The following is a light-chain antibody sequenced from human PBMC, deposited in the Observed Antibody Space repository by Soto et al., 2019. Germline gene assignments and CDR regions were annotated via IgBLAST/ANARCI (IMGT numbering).Light chain of an antibody. CDR2: DAS. J-gene: IGKJ1*01. V-gene: IGKV1-5*01. CDR1: LRVDRG. CDR3: QQYKDYKYT. Sequence: EIQMTQAPATLSASVGDRVTITCRASLRVDRGLAWYQQKPWQAPKLLISDASTLESGVPSRFSGSGSVTEFTLTNYSLKPNDSATYNCQQYKDYKYTFGQGTSV.